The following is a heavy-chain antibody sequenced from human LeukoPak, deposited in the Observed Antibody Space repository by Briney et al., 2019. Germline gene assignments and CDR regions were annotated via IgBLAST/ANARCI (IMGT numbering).Heavy chain of an antibody. CDR2: IYYSGST. V-gene: IGHV4-31*03. D-gene: IGHD3-9*01. CDR1: GGSISSGGYY. Sequence: KTSETLSLTCTVSGGSISSGGYYWSWIRQHPGKGLEWIGYIYYSGSTYYNPSLKSRVTISVDTSKNQFSLKLSSVTAADTAVYYCARGRRYDILSRAFDIWGQGTMVTVSS. CDR3: ARGRRYDILSRAFDI. J-gene: IGHJ3*02.